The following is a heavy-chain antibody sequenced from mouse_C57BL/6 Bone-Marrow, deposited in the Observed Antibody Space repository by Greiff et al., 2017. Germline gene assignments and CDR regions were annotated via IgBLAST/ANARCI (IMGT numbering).Heavy chain of an antibody. CDR2: INPSNGGT. J-gene: IGHJ4*01. CDR3: ARSSNYCYYYAMDY. D-gene: IGHD2-5*01. Sequence: QVHVKQPGTELVKPGASVKLSCKASGYTFTSYWMRWVKQRPGQGLEWIGNINPSNGGTNYNEKFKSKATLTVDKSSSTAYMQLSSLTSEDSAVYYCARSSNYCYYYAMDYWGQGTSVTVSS. V-gene: IGHV1-53*01. CDR1: GYTFTSYW.